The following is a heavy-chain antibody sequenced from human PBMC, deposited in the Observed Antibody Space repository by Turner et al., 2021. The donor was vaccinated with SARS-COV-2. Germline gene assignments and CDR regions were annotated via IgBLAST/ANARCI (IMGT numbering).Heavy chain of an antibody. CDR2: INPSGDST. V-gene: IGHV1-46*01. CDR3: ARVGGAFDI. Sequence: QVQLVQSGAEVKKPGASVKVSCKASGYTFSSYYMHWVRQAPGQGLEWMGIINPSGDSTSYAQKYQVRVTMTRDTSTSTVYMELSSLRSEDTAVYYCARVGGAFDIWGQGTMVIVSS. J-gene: IGHJ3*02. CDR1: GYTFSSYY.